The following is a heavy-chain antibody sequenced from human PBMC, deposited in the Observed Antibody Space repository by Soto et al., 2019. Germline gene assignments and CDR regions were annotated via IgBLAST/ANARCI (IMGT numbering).Heavy chain of an antibody. J-gene: IGHJ6*02. CDR3: VKDEGIEAMDV. D-gene: IGHD3-3*02. V-gene: IGHV3-21*01. Sequence: GGSLRLSCVTSGFTFSRNTMNWVRQTPGKGLEWVASITSSGSYVYYADSVKGRFSASRDNAKNSLSLQMDSLRPDDTAIYFCVKDEGIEAMDVWGQGTTVTVSS. CDR2: ITSSGSYV. CDR1: GFTFSRNT.